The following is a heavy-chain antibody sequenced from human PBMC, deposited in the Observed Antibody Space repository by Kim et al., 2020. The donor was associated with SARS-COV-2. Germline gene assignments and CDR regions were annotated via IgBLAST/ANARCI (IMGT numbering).Heavy chain of an antibody. Sequence: GGSLRLSCTTSGFTFTGYAMSWVRQAPGKGLEWVSSIEGSDGTTYYVDSVKGRFTISRDDSKSTLYLWMTSLRADDTAVYYCLKGGWGWIWDHWGQGAHVTVAS. J-gene: IGHJ4*02. CDR3: LKGGWGWIWDH. CDR2: IEGSDGTT. D-gene: IGHD2-2*03. V-gene: IGHV3-23*01. CDR1: GFTFTGYA.